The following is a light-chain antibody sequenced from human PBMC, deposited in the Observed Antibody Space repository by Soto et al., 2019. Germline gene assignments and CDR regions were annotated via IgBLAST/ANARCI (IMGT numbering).Light chain of an antibody. J-gene: IGKJ2*01. CDR1: QSISSTY. V-gene: IGKV3-20*01. CDR3: QQSGSSPPFT. CDR2: GAS. Sequence: EIVLTQSPGTLSLSPGERATLSCRASQSISSTYLAWYQQKPGQAPMLLIYGASNRATGIPDRFSGSGSGTDFTLTISRLEPVDFAVYYCQQSGSSPPFTFGQGTKLEIK.